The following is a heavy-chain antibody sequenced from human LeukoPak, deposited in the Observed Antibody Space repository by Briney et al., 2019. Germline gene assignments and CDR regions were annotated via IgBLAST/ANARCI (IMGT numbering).Heavy chain of an antibody. CDR2: ISSSSSTM. Sequence: GGSLILSCAASGFTFSTCSMNWVRQAPGKGLEWVSDISSSSSTMYYADSVKGRFTISRDNAKNSLYLQMNSLRAEDTAVYYCATDRGGYFDLWGQGTLVTVSS. J-gene: IGHJ4*02. CDR3: ATDRGGYFDL. V-gene: IGHV3-48*01. D-gene: IGHD2-15*01. CDR1: GFTFSTCS.